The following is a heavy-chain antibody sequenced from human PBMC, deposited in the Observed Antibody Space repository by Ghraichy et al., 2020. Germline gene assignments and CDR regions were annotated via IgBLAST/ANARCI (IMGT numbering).Heavy chain of an antibody. J-gene: IGHJ6*02. CDR3: ARVCRGGGTGYSDRPAIPAPTGMDV. Sequence: LRLSCTVSGGSISSGSYYWSWIRQPAGKGLEWIGRIYTSGSANYNPSLKSRVTISVDTSKNQFSLKLSSVTAADTAVYYCARVCRGGGTGYSDRPAIPAPTGMDVWGQGTTVTVSS. D-gene: IGHD2-15*01. CDR1: GGSISSGSYY. V-gene: IGHV4-61*02. CDR2: IYTSGSA.